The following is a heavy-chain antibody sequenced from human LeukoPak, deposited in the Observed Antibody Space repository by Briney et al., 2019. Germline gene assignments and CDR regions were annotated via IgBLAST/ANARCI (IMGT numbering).Heavy chain of an antibody. CDR1: GDSISSSDYY. V-gene: IGHV4-39*01. J-gene: IGHJ6*02. CDR2: ISYTGST. Sequence: PSETLSLTCTVSGDSISSSDYYWGWIRQPPGKGLGWIGTISYTGSTYYNPSLTSRVTISVDTSKNQFSLKLSSVTAADTAVFYCAKSADYYVMDVWGQGTTVTVSS. CDR3: AKSADYYVMDV.